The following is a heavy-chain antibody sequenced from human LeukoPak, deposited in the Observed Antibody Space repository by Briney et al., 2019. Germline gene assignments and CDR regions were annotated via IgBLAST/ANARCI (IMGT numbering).Heavy chain of an antibody. CDR3: ARDAGWGYYDL. Sequence: GSLRLSCVSSGITFGTSLVTWVRPAPGQGLAWVANIDKHGSGKYYVDSVKGRFAISRDYASNSVFLQMDSLRAEDTSVYYCARDAGWGYYDLWGQGTPVTVS. D-gene: IGHD1-26*01. J-gene: IGHJ4*02. CDR2: IDKHGSGK. V-gene: IGHV3-7*01. CDR1: GITFGTSL.